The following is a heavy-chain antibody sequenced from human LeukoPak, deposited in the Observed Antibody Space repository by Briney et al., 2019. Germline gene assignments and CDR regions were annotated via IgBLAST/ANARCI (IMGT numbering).Heavy chain of an antibody. V-gene: IGHV3-30-3*01. Sequence: GGSLRLSCAASGFTFSSYAMHWVRQAPVKGLEWVAVISYDGSNKYYADSVKGRFTISRDNSKNTLYLQMNSLRAEDTAVYYCARKRFDYWGQGTLVTVSS. D-gene: IGHD6-25*01. CDR2: ISYDGSNK. J-gene: IGHJ4*02. CDR1: GFTFSSYA. CDR3: ARKRFDY.